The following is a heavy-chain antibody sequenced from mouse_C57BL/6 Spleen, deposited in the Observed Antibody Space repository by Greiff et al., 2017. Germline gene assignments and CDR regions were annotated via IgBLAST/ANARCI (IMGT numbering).Heavy chain of an antibody. D-gene: IGHD2-1*01. Sequence: QVQLQQPGAELVMPGASVKLSCKASGYTFPSYWMHWVKQRPGQGLEWIGEIDPSDSYTNYNQKFKGKSTLTVDKSSSTAYMQLSSLTSEDSAVYYCARKGALYGNYVEAMDYWGQGTSVTVSS. CDR2: IDPSDSYT. V-gene: IGHV1-69*01. CDR1: GYTFPSYW. J-gene: IGHJ4*01. CDR3: ARKGALYGNYVEAMDY.